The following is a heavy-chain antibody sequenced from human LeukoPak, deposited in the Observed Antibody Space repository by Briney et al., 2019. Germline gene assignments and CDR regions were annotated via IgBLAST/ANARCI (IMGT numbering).Heavy chain of an antibody. J-gene: IGHJ6*03. CDR3: ARVFRITIFGVVMEAYYYMDV. CDR1: GFTVRSNY. Sequence: GSLRLSCAASGFTVRSNYMSWIRQPPGKGLEWIGEINHSGSSNYNPSLKSRVTISVDTSKNQFSLKLSSVTAADTAVYYCARVFRITIFGVVMEAYYYMDVWGKGTTVTVSS. V-gene: IGHV4-34*01. CDR2: INHSGSS. D-gene: IGHD3-3*01.